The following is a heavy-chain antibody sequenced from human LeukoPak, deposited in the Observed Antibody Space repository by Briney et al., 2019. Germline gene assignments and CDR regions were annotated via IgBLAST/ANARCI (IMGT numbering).Heavy chain of an antibody. Sequence: GGSLTLSCAASGFTFSSYAMSWVRQAPGKGLEWVSAISGSGGSTYYADSVKGRFTISRDNSKNTLYLQMNSLRAEDTAVYYCAKGISVWYGDYVDYWGQGTLVTVSS. J-gene: IGHJ4*02. D-gene: IGHD3-10*01. CDR2: ISGSGGST. CDR3: AKGISVWYGDYVDY. V-gene: IGHV3-23*01. CDR1: GFTFSSYA.